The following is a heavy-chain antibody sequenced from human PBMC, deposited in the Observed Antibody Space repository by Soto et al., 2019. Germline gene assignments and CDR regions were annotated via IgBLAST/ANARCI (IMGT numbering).Heavy chain of an antibody. CDR2: ISSSSSYI. Sequence: GGSLRLSCAASGFTFSSYSMNWVRQAPGKGLEWVSSISSSSSYIYYADSEKGRFTISRDNAKNSLYLQMNSLRAEDTAVYYCFVSRSIAAALDWFDPWGQGTLVTVSS. CDR1: GFTFSSYS. CDR3: FVSRSIAAALDWFDP. D-gene: IGHD6-25*01. V-gene: IGHV3-21*01. J-gene: IGHJ5*02.